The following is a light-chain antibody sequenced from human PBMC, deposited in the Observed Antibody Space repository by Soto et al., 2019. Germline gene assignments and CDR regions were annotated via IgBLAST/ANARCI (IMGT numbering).Light chain of an antibody. J-gene: IGKJ4*01. CDR2: GAS. CDR3: QQYGSSPLT. CDR1: QSVSSSY. V-gene: IGKV3-20*01. Sequence: EIVLTQSTGTLSLSPGERATLSCRASQSVSSSYLAWYQQKPGQAPRLLIYGASSRATGIPDRFSGSGSGTAFTLTISRLEPEDFAVYYCQQYGSSPLTFGGGTKVEIK.